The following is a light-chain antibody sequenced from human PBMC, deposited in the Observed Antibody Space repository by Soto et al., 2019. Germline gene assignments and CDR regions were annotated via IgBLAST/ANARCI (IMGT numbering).Light chain of an antibody. J-gene: IGLJ2*01. CDR2: EVI. CDR3: TSYTSTNTVGI. V-gene: IGLV2-18*02. Sequence: QSVLTQPPSVSGSPGQSVTISCTGSSSDVGSYNRVSWYQQPPGTAPKLIIYEVIYRPSGVPDRFSGSKSGNTASLTISGLQAEDEADYYCTSYTSTNTVGIFGGGTKLTVL. CDR1: SSDVGSYNR.